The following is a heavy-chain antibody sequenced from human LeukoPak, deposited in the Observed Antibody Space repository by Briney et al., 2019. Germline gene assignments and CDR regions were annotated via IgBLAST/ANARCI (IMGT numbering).Heavy chain of an antibody. D-gene: IGHD4-11*01. CDR3: AKDAQRGFDYSNSLEY. CDR1: GFTYSHYG. V-gene: IGHV3-33*06. J-gene: IGHJ4*02. CDR2: IWSDGTEK. Sequence: GGSLRLSCAASGFTYSHYGMHWVRQAPGKGLEWVAVIWSDGTEKYYGDAVKGRFTISRDNSRNTLYLQMNSLRGEDTAVYYCAKDAQRGFDYSNSLEYWGQGTLVTVSS.